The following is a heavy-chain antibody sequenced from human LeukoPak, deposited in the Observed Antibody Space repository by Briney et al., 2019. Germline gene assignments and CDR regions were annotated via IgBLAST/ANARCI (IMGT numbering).Heavy chain of an antibody. Sequence: GGSLRLSCAASGFTFSNAWMSWVRQAPGKGLEWVGRIKSKTDGGTTDYAAPVKGRFTISRDDSKNTLYLQMNSLKTEDTAVYYCTTGIRYGYYYYYYGMDVWGKGTTVTVSS. CDR1: GFTFSNAW. J-gene: IGHJ6*04. V-gene: IGHV3-15*01. CDR2: IKSKTDGGTT. CDR3: TTGIRYGYYYYYYGMDV. D-gene: IGHD5-18*01.